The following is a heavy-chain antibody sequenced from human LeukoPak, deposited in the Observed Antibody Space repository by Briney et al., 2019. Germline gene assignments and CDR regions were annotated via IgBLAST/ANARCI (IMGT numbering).Heavy chain of an antibody. J-gene: IGHJ4*02. CDR2: IKQDGSEK. CDR1: GFTFSSYW. V-gene: IGHV3-7*01. D-gene: IGHD3-3*01. CDR3: AGGPGFLIDC. Sequence: PGGSPRLSCAASGFTFSSYWMSWVRQAPGKGLEWVANIKQDGSEKHYVDSVKGRLTISRDNAKNLLYLQMNSLRVEDTAVYYCAGGPGFLIDCWGQGTLVTVSS.